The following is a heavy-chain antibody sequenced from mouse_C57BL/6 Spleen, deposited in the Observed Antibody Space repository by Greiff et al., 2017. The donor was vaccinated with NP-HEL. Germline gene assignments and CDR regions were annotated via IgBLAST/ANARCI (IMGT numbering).Heavy chain of an antibody. J-gene: IGHJ2*01. V-gene: IGHV1-62-2*01. CDR1: GYTFTEYT. CDR3: ARSGSNYAFDY. D-gene: IGHD2-5*01. Sequence: QVQLQQSGAELVKPGASVKLSCKASGYTFTEYTIHWVKQRSGQGLEWIGWFYPGSGSTNYNEKFKGKATFTADTSSNTAYMQLSSLTTEDSAIYYCARSGSNYAFDYWGQGTTLTVSS. CDR2: FYPGSGST.